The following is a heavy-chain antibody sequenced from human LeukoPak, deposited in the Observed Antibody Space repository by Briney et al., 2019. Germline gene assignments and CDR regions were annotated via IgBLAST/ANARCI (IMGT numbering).Heavy chain of an antibody. CDR2: VSYKGVT. V-gene: IGHV4-39*01. CDR1: GASTTNSRYY. Sequence: SETLSLTCSVSGASTTNSRYYWVWIRQPPGKGLEWIGSVSYKGVTYYGPSFRSRFAISIDTSRDQFSLSLASVTAADTAVYYCATLTMSGLGIIPPASWGQGTLVTVSS. J-gene: IGHJ5*02. D-gene: IGHD3/OR15-3a*01. CDR3: ATLTMSGLGIIPPAS.